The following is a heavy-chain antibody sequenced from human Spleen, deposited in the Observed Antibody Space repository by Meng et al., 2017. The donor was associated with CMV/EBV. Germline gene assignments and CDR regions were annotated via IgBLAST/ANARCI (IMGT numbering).Heavy chain of an antibody. V-gene: IGHV4-34*01. CDR1: GYY. CDR3: ARGLQGYYDFWSGYYTGFYFDY. D-gene: IGHD3-3*01. Sequence: GYYSSLIRQPPGKGLEWIGEINHSGSTNYNPSLKSRVTISVDTSKNQFSLKLSSVTAADTAVYYCARGLQGYYDFWSGYYTGFYFDYWGQGTLVTVSS. CDR2: INHSGST. J-gene: IGHJ4*02.